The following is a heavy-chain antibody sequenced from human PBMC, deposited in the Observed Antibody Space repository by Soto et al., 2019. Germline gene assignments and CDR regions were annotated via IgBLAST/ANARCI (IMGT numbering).Heavy chain of an antibody. CDR2: ISSSTYSI. J-gene: IGHJ5*02. CDR3: SASPTLMATRSPYLAH. CDR1: GFNFVQSE. D-gene: IGHD5-12*01. Sequence: GSLRLSCAASGFNFVQSEMTWVRQAPGKGLEWLAYISSSTYSIFYADSVRGRFTISRDNAKNSVFLQMDRLTAEDTAIYYCSASPTLMATRSPYLAHWGQGTPVTVSS. V-gene: IGHV3-48*03.